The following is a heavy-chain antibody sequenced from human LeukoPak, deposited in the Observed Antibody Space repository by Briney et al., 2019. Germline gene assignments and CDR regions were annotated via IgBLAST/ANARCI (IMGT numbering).Heavy chain of an antibody. CDR2: INPTAGST. V-gene: IGHV1-46*01. D-gene: IGHD3-9*01. J-gene: IGHJ5*01. CDR1: GYTFTSYY. CDR3: ARVPPPTPILTGRGWFDS. Sequence: GASVKVSCKASGYTFTSYYIHWVRQAAGQGLEWMGIINPTAGSTYYAQKFQGRVTMTRDTSTTTVYMELRSLRSDDTAVYYCARVPPPTPILTGRGWFDSWGQGTLVTVSS.